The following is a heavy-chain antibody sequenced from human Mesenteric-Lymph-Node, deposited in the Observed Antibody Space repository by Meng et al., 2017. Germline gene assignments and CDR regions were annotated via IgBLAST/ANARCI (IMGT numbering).Heavy chain of an antibody. V-gene: IGHV3-33*01. CDR3: ARDGHAYNYDY. D-gene: IGHD5-24*01. J-gene: IGHJ4*02. Sequence: QVQLVESGGGVVQPGRSLRLSCAASGFTFSRYGFPWVRQAPGKGLEWVATIWYDESNRYYADSVKGRFTISRDNSKNTLYLQMNNLGAEDTALYYCARDGHAYNYDYWGQGTLVTVSS. CDR1: GFTFSRYG. CDR2: IWYDESNR.